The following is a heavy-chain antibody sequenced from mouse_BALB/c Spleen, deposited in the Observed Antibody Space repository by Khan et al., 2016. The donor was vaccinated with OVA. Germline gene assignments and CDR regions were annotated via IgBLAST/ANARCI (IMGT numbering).Heavy chain of an antibody. D-gene: IGHD2-14*01. Sequence: QVQLQQPGAELVKPGTSVKLSCKASGYNFTSYWINWVKLRPGQGLVWIGNIYPGSGSTNYNEQFKSKATLTVDTSSSTADMQLSSLASEDSALXYCARRGYRGLGYFDYWGQGTTLTVTS. CDR3: ARRGYRGLGYFDY. CDR2: IYPGSGST. CDR1: GYNFTSYW. J-gene: IGHJ2*01. V-gene: IGHV1-55*01.